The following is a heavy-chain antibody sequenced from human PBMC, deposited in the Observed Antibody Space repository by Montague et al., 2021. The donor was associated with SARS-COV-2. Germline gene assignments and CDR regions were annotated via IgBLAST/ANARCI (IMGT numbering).Heavy chain of an antibody. CDR3: ARDTRIAMLVVVTRYGLDV. Sequence: SETLSLTCTVSGGSISSSSYYWGWIRQPPGKGLEWIGSIYYTGSTYYNPSFKSRVTISVDTSKNQFSLKLSSVTAADTAVYYCARDTRIAMLVVVTRYGLDVWGQGTTVTVSS. CDR1: GGSISSSSYY. CDR2: IYYTGST. D-gene: IGHD3-22*01. J-gene: IGHJ6*02. V-gene: IGHV4-39*07.